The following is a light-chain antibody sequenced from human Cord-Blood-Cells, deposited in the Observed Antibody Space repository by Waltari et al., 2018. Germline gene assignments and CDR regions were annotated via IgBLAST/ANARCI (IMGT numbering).Light chain of an antibody. V-gene: IGKV3D-7*01. J-gene: IGKJ5*01. CDR3: QQDYNLIT. CDR1: QSVSSSY. CDR2: GAS. Sequence: EIVMTQSPATLSLSPGERATLSCRASQSVSSSYLSWYQQKPGQAPRLLIYGASTRATGIPARFSGSGSGTDLTLTISSLQPEDFAVYYCQQDYNLITFGQGTRLEIK.